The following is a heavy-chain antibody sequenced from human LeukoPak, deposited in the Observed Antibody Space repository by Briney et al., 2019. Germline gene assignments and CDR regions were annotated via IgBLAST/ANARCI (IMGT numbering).Heavy chain of an antibody. CDR1: GYTLTELS. CDR2: FDPEDGET. V-gene: IGHV1-24*01. D-gene: IGHD2-2*01. J-gene: IGHJ6*02. Sequence: ASVKVSCKVSGYTLTELSMHWVRQAPGKGLEWMGGFDPEDGETIYAQKFQGRVTMTEGTSADTAYMELSSLRSEDTAVYYCATVGYCSSTSCSDYYGMDVWGQGTTVSVSS. CDR3: ATVGYCSSTSCSDYYGMDV.